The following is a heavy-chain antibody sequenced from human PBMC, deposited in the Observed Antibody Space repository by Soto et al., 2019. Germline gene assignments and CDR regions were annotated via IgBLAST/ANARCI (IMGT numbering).Heavy chain of an antibody. CDR3: ARERSSGAFDI. V-gene: IGHV1-8*01. CDR2: MNPNSGNT. J-gene: IGHJ3*02. Sequence: QVQLVQSGAEVKKPGASVKVSCKTSGYTFTSYDINWVRQATGQGLEWMGWMNPNSGNTAYEQKFQGRVTMTRNTSISTDYMELSSLRSEDSAVYYCARERSSGAFDIWGQGTMVTVSS. CDR1: GYTFTSYD. D-gene: IGHD1-26*01.